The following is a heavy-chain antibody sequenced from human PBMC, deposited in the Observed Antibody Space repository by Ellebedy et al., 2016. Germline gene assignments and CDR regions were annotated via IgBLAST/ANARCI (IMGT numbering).Heavy chain of an antibody. CDR2: IIPIFGTA. J-gene: IGHJ5*02. D-gene: IGHD3-22*01. V-gene: IGHV1-69*05. Sequence: SVKVSCXASGGTFSSYAISWVRQAPGQGLEWMGGIIPIFGTANYAQKFQGRVTMTRDTSISTAYMELSRLRSDDTAVYYCARDYYDSSGYYYGGFLFDPWGQGTLVTVSS. CDR1: GGTFSSYA. CDR3: ARDYYDSSGYYYGGFLFDP.